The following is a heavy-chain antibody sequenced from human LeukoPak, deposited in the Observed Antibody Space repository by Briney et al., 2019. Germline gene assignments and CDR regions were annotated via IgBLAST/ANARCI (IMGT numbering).Heavy chain of an antibody. D-gene: IGHD3-22*01. J-gene: IGHJ1*01. CDR2: IYYSGST. Sequence: PSETLSLTWTVSGGTISSSSYYWEWLRQPSGRGPEWIGSIYYSGSTYYNPSLKSRVTIFLDTPKNQFSLKLASVTAADTAVYYCARRRYYDSTGYLDWGQGTLVTVSS. CDR3: ARRRYYDSTGYLD. V-gene: IGHV4-39*01. CDR1: GGTISSSSYY.